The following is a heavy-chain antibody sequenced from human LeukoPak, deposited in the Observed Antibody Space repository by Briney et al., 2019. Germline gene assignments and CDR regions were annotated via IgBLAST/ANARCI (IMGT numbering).Heavy chain of an antibody. Sequence: SGGSLRLSCAASGFSVNNNYMNWVRQAPGKGLECVSYIDNFGITYYADSVTGRFTISRDSSRNTVYLQMNSLRADDTAVYYCAGGTYYSTGSRPGYLNYWGLGTLVTVSS. CDR1: GFSVNNNY. CDR3: AGGTYYSTGSRPGYLNY. CDR2: IDNFGIT. D-gene: IGHD3-10*01. J-gene: IGHJ4*02. V-gene: IGHV3-53*01.